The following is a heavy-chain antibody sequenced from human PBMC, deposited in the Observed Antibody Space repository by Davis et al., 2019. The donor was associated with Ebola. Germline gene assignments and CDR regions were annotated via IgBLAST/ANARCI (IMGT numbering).Heavy chain of an antibody. V-gene: IGHV3-30*02. CDR3: ARESSHAFDI. CDR2: KRYNEIKK. Sequence: GESLKISCAASGFTFSSYWMHWVRQAPGKGLEWLTFKRYNEIKKYYADSVQGRFTVSRDDSSNTMFLQMDSLRGEDTAVYFCARESSHAFDIWGQGTFVTVSS. J-gene: IGHJ3*02. CDR1: GFTFSSYW.